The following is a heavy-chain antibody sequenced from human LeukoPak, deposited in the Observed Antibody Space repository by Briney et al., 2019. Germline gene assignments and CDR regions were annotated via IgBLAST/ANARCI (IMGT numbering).Heavy chain of an antibody. CDR2: IRSDASYE. CDR1: GFTFSSYG. V-gene: IGHV3-30*02. CDR3: AKDGLQSTTSGVHLDS. J-gene: IGHJ5*01. D-gene: IGHD5/OR15-5a*01. Sequence: GGSLRLSREASGFTFSSYGLHWVRQAPGKGLEWVAFIRSDASYEYYIDSVKGRFTLSRDNSKNTLYLQMSTLRPEDTAVYYCAKDGLQSTTSGVHLDSWGQGTLVTVSS.